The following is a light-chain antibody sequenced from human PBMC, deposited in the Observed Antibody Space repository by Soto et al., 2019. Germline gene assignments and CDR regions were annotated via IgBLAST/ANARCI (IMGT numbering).Light chain of an antibody. CDR2: GNS. Sequence: QSVLTQPPSVSGAPGQRVTISCTGSSSNIGAGYDVHWYQQLPGTAPKLLIYGNSNRPSGVPDRFSGSKSGTSASLAITGLQAEDEADYDCRSYGSSLRRDVFGAGTKLTVL. J-gene: IGLJ1*01. CDR3: RSYGSSLRRDV. V-gene: IGLV1-40*01. CDR1: SSNIGAGYD.